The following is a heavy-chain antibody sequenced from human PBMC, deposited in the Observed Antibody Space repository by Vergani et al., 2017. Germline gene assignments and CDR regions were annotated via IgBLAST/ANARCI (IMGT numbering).Heavy chain of an antibody. CDR2: IRAYNGNT. J-gene: IGHJ4*02. V-gene: IGHV1-18*01. CDR3: ARAGGRDY. D-gene: IGHD1-26*01. Sequence: QVQLVQSGAEVKKPGASVKVSCKASGYTFTSYGISWVRQAPGKGLEWMGWIRAYNGNTNYAQKLQGRVSMTRDTSTSTSYMELWSMRSDEKAVYYCARAGGRDYWGQGTLVTVSS. CDR1: GYTFTSYG.